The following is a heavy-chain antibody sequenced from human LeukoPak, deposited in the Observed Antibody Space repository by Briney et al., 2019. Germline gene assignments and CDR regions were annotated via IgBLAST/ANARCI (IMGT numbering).Heavy chain of an antibody. J-gene: IGHJ4*02. CDR2: ISGSGGST. V-gene: IGHV3-23*01. CDR3: AKSGIYYYDSSGWPDY. Sequence: PGGSLRLSCAASGFTFSSYAMSWVRQAPGKGLEWVSAISGSGGSTYYADSVKGRFTISRDNSKNTLYLQMNSLRAEDTAVYYCAKSGIYYYDSSGWPDYWGQGTLVTDSS. CDR1: GFTFSSYA. D-gene: IGHD3-22*01.